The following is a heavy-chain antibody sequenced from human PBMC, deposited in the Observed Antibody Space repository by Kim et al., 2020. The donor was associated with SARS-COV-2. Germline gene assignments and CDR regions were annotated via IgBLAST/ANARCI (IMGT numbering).Heavy chain of an antibody. V-gene: IGHV3-48*02. CDR1: GFTFSSYS. J-gene: IGHJ6*02. CDR2: ISSSSSTI. CDR3: AGKVVVVVPDYYYYYGMDV. Sequence: GGSLRLSCAASGFTFSSYSMNWVRQAPGKGLEWVSYISSSSSTIYYADSVKGRFTISRDNAKNSLYLQMNSLRDEDTAVYYCAGKVVVVVPDYYYYYGMDVWGQGTTVTVSS. D-gene: IGHD2-2*01.